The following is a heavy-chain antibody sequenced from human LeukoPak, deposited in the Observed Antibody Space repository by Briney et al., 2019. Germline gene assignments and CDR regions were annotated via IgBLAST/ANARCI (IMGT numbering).Heavy chain of an antibody. CDR1: GYTLTELS. CDR2: FDPEDGEI. J-gene: IGHJ6*03. CDR3: ATGVVVPSAAAENYYYMDV. V-gene: IGHV1-24*01. D-gene: IGHD2-2*01. Sequence: GASVKVSCKVSGYTLTELSLHWVRQAPGKGLEWMGGFDPEDGEIISDHKFQGRLTMTEDTSTDPAYMELSNLRSEDTAVYYCATGVVVPSAAAENYYYMDVWGKGTTVTVSS.